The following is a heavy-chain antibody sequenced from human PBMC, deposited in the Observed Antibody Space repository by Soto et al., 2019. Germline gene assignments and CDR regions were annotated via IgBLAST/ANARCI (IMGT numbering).Heavy chain of an antibody. J-gene: IGHJ4*02. CDR2: IYPGESDN. CDR1: GYFFTNYW. Sequence: PWESLTISCKVSGYFFTNYWSGWVRQMPGKGLEWMGMIYPGESDNQYSASFQGQVTISADKSISAAYLQWSSLKDSSTAICYCARPLSDWSLDFWGQGTLVTVSS. CDR3: ARPLSDWSLDF. V-gene: IGHV5-51*01. D-gene: IGHD6-19*01.